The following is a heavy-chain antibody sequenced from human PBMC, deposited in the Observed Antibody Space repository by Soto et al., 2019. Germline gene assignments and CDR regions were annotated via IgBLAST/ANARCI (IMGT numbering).Heavy chain of an antibody. CDR2: ISYDGSNK. D-gene: IGHD4-17*01. V-gene: IGHV3-30*03. CDR1: GFTFSSYG. CDR3: ARDDGKDYEYYFDY. J-gene: IGHJ4*02. Sequence: GGSLRLSCAASGFTFSSYGMHWVRQAPGKGLEWVAVISYDGSNKYYANSVKGRFTISRDNSKNTLYLQMGSLRAEDMAVYFCARDDGKDYEYYFDYWGQGTLVTVSS.